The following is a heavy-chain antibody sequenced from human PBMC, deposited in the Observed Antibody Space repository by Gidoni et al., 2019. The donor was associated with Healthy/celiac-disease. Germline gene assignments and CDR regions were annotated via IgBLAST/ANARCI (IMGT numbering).Heavy chain of an antibody. CDR3: AKDTGYDYVWGSYRVY. V-gene: IGHV3-23*01. CDR1: GLAFSSYA. D-gene: IGHD3-16*02. CDR2: ISGSGGST. J-gene: IGHJ4*02. Sequence: EVQLLESGGGLVQPGGSLRLSCAASGLAFSSYAMRWVRQAPGKGLEWVSAISGSGGSTYYADSVKGPFTISRANSKNTLYLQMNSLRAEDTAVYSCAKDTGYDYVWGSYRVYWGQGTLVTVSS.